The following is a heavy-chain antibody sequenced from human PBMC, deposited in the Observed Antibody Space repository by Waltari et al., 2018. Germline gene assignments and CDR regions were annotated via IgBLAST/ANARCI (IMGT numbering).Heavy chain of an antibody. Sequence: EVQLVESGGGLVQPGGSLRLSCAASGFTFSSYSMNWVRQAPGKGLEWVSYISSSSSTIYYADAVKGRFTISRDSAKNSLYLQMNSLRAEDTAVYYCAILCTMIVVVSHGDAFDIWGQGTMVTVSS. D-gene: IGHD3-22*01. V-gene: IGHV3-48*04. CDR2: ISSSSSTI. J-gene: IGHJ3*02. CDR3: AILCTMIVVVSHGDAFDI. CDR1: GFTFSSYS.